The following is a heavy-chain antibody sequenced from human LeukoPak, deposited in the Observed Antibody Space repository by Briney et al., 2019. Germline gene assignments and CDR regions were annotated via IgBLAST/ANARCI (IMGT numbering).Heavy chain of an antibody. Sequence: GGSLRLSCAASGFTFSSYSMNWVRQAPGKGLEWVSSISRSSSYIYYADSVKGRFTISRDNAKNSLYLQMNRLRAEDTAVYYCARTIYDSSGYGAFDIWGQGTMVTVSS. CDR2: ISRSSSYI. CDR1: GFTFSSYS. D-gene: IGHD3-22*01. J-gene: IGHJ3*02. V-gene: IGHV3-21*01. CDR3: ARTIYDSSGYGAFDI.